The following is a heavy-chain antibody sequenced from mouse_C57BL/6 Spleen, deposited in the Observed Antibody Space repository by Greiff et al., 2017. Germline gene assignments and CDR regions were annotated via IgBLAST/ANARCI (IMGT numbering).Heavy chain of an antibody. CDR2: MYPGSGTT. CDR3: ARAIVDYAMDY. Sequence: QVQLKESGPELVKPGASVKISCKASGYSFKSYYIHWVKQRPGQGLEWLGWMYPGSGTTTYTEKFKGKATLPADTSSSTADMQLSSLTSEYSAVYYCARAIVDYAMDYWGQGTSVTVSS. J-gene: IGHJ4*01. V-gene: IGHV1-66*01. CDR1: GYSFKSYY.